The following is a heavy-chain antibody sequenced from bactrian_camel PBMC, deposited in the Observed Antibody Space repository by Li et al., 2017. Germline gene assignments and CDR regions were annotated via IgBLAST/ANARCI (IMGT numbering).Heavy chain of an antibody. CDR3: AGTCHALTRHTY. CDR2: TRLDGTT. J-gene: IGHJ4*01. D-gene: IGHD2*01. CDR1: GLTFADPE. V-gene: IGHV3S55*01. Sequence: VQLVESGGGSVQAGESRRLSCTASGLTFADPEMGWYRQPPGKSRALISDTRLDGTTTYADSVKGRFAVSRDNAVNTLTLQMNSLKTEDTAVYYCAGTCHALTRHTYWGRGTQVTVS.